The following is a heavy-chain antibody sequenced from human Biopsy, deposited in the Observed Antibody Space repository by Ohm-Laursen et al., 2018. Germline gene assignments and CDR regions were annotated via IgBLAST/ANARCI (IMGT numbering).Heavy chain of an antibody. CDR2: VSHSGST. CDR3: ARPSTFYYDGGGYYNGFDP. V-gene: IGHV4-34*01. CDR1: GGSFSGYY. D-gene: IGHD3-22*01. Sequence: TLSLTCAVSGGSFSGYYWSWIRQTPGKGLEWIGEVSHSGSTNYNPSLKSRVTISVDTSKNQFSLNLSSVTAADTAVYYCARPSTFYYDGGGYYNGFDPWGQGTLVTVSS. J-gene: IGHJ5*02.